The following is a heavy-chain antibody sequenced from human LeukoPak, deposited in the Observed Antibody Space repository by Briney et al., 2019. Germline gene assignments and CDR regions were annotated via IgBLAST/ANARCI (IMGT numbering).Heavy chain of an antibody. Sequence: SETLSLTCAVYGGSFSGYYWSWIRQPPGKGLEWIGEINHSGSTNYNPSLKSRVTISVDTSKNQFSLKLSSVTAADTAVYYCARMYSYGSYYYYGMDVWGQGTMVTVSS. CDR2: INHSGST. J-gene: IGHJ6*02. V-gene: IGHV4-34*01. CDR3: ARMYSYGSYYYYGMDV. CDR1: GGSFSGYY. D-gene: IGHD5-18*01.